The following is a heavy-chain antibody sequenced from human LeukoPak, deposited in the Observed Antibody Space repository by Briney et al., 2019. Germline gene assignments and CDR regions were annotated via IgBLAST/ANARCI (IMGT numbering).Heavy chain of an antibody. J-gene: IGHJ4*02. CDR2: ISGSGSDT. CDR3: AKDLGGEGGSGFPGY. V-gene: IGHV3-23*01. D-gene: IGHD3-10*01. Sequence: GGSVPLFCAASGFTFVSYAMSWVRQVPGKGLEWVSAISGSGSDTYYADSVKGRFTLSRDNSKSTLYLQMNSLRAEDTAIYYCAKDLGGEGGSGFPGYWGRGTLVTVSS. CDR1: GFTFVSYA.